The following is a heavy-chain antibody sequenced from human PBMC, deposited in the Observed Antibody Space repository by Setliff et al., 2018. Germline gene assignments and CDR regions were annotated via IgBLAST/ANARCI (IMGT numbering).Heavy chain of an antibody. CDR3: ARGSRFGTIVYRGDYYLDV. V-gene: IGHV7-4-1*02. CDR2: INTNTGNP. D-gene: IGHD3-10*01. CDR1: GYTFTSYY. Sequence: ASVKVSCKASGYTFTSYYMHWVRQAPGQGLEWMGWINTNTGNPSYAQGFTGRFVFSLDTSVSTAYLQISSLKAEDTAIYYCARGSRFGTIVYRGDYYLDVWGKGTTVTVSS. J-gene: IGHJ6*03.